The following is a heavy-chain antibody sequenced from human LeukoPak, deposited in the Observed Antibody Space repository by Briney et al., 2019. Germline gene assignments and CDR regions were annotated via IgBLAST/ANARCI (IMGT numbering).Heavy chain of an antibody. CDR3: AREVYCSSTSCYTGYFQH. CDR1: GFTFSSYW. J-gene: IGHJ1*01. CDR2: IKQDGSEK. V-gene: IGHV3-7*01. D-gene: IGHD2-2*02. Sequence: GGSLRLSCAASGFTFSSYWMSSVRQAPGEGLEWVANIKQDGSEKYYVDSVKGRFTISRDNAKNSLYLQMNSLRAEDTAVYYCAREVYCSSTSCYTGYFQHWGQGTLVTVSS.